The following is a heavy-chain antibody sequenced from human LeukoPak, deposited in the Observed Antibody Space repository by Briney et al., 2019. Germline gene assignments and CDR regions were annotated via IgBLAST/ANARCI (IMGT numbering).Heavy chain of an antibody. V-gene: IGHV1-69*05. CDR2: IIPIFGTA. CDR1: GGTFSSYA. D-gene: IGHD6-13*01. Sequence: SVKVSCKASGGTFSSYAISWVRQAPGQGLEWMGGIIPIFGTANYAQKFQVRVTITTDESTSTAYMELSSLRSEDTAVYYCARAFSSSWYLNWLDPWGQGTLVTVSS. CDR3: ARAFSSSWYLNWLDP. J-gene: IGHJ5*02.